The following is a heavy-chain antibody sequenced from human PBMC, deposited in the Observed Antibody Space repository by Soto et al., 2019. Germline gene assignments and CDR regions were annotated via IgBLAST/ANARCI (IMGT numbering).Heavy chain of an antibody. J-gene: IGHJ4*02. CDR3: AMGPGYCSCGSCYSDLFSY. D-gene: IGHD2-15*01. V-gene: IGHV3-23*01. CDR2: ISGSGGST. CDR1: GFTFSSYA. Sequence: GGSLRLSCAASGFTFSSYAMSWVRQAPGKGLEWVSAISGSGGSTYYADSVKGRFTISRDNSKNTLYLQMNSLRAEDTAVYYCAMGPGYCSCGSCYSDLFSYWGQGTLVTGSS.